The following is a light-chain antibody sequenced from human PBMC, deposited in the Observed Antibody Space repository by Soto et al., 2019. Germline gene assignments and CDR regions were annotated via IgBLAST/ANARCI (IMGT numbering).Light chain of an antibody. J-gene: IGLJ1*01. Sequence: QSVLTQPPSASGTPGQRVTISCSGSSSNIGSNTVNLYQQLPGTAPKLLIYSKNQRPSGVPDRFSGSKSGTSASLAISGLQSEDEADYYCAAWDDSLNGYVFGTGTKVTVL. CDR1: SSNIGSNT. CDR3: AAWDDSLNGYV. CDR2: SKN. V-gene: IGLV1-44*01.